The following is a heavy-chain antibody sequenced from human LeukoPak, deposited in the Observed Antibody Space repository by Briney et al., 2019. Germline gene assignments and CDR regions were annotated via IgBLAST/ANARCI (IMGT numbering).Heavy chain of an antibody. CDR3: ARVNSGYQFDY. J-gene: IGHJ4*02. CDR1: GGSISSYY. CDR2: ISYSGST. D-gene: IGHD5-12*01. V-gene: IGHV4-59*01. Sequence: PSETLSLTCTVSGGSISSYYWSWIRQPPGKGLEWIAYISYSGSTNYNPSLRSRVTISLDTSKNHFSLKLSSVTAADTAVYYCARVNSGYQFDYWGQGTLVTVSS.